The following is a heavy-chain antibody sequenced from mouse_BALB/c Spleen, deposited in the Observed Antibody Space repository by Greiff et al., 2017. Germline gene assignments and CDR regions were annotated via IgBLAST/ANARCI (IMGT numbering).Heavy chain of an antibody. D-gene: IGHD2-14*01. CDR2: INPSNGGT. CDR1: GYTFTSYY. CDR3: TRWVRRDYYAMDY. V-gene: IGHV1S81*02. J-gene: IGHJ4*01. Sequence: VQVVESGAELVKPGASVKLSCKASGYTFTSYYMYWVKQRPGQGLEWIGEINPSNGGTNFNEKFKSKATLTVDKSSSTAYMQLSSLTSEDSAVYYCTRWVRRDYYAMDYWGQGTSVTVSS.